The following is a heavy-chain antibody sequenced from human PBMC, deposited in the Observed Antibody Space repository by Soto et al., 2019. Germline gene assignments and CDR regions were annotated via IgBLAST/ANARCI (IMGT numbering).Heavy chain of an antibody. CDR3: AREAYSDSSGYTDY. J-gene: IGHJ4*02. CDR1: GYTFTDYY. V-gene: IGHV1-2*04. Sequence: QVQLVQSGAEVKKPGASVKVSCKASGYTFTDYYMHWVRQAPGQGLEWMGWINPNTGGTKYAQKFQGWVTMTRDTSISTAYMELSRLRSDDTAVYFCAREAYSDSSGYTDYWVQGTLVTVSS. CDR2: INPNTGGT. D-gene: IGHD3-22*01.